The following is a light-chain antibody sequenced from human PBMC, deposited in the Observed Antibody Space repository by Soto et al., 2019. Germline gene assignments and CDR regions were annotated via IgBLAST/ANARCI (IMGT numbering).Light chain of an antibody. V-gene: IGLV1-40*01. Sequence: HSVLTQPPSVSGAPGQRVTISCSGTSSNIGAGYDVHWYHQLPGTAPKLLIFGNNNRPSGVPARFSASRSGTSASLAITGLQAEDEADYYCQSFDNNLRGSVFGGGTKLTVL. CDR3: QSFDNNLRGSV. J-gene: IGLJ3*02. CDR1: SSNIGAGYD. CDR2: GNN.